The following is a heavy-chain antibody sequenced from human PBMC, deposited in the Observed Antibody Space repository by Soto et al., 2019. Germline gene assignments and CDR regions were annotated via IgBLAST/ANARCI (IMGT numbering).Heavy chain of an antibody. CDR1: GFTFSNAW. Sequence: EVQLVESGGGLVKPGGSLRLSCAASGFTFSNAWMNWVRQAPGKGLECVGRIKSKTDGGTTDYAAPVKGRFTISRDDSKNTLYLQMNSLKTDDTAVYYCTPQVGAIYSSYYWCQGPLVTVSS. CDR3: TPQVGAIYSSYY. D-gene: IGHD1-26*01. V-gene: IGHV3-15*07. J-gene: IGHJ4*02. CDR2: IKSKTDGGTT.